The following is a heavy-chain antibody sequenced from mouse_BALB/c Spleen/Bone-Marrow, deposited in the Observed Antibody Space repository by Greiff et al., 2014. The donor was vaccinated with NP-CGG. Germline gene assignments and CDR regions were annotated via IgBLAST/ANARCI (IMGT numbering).Heavy chain of an antibody. Sequence: VKLQESGAELVRPGSSVKISCKAPGYAFSSYWMNWVKQRPGQGLEWIGQIYPGDGDTNYNGKFKGKATLTADKSSSTAYMQLSSLTSEDSAVYFCARVRNWADYWGQGTTLTVSS. CDR2: IYPGDGDT. CDR1: GYAFSSYW. V-gene: IGHV1-80*01. CDR3: ARVRNWADY. J-gene: IGHJ2*01. D-gene: IGHD4-1*01.